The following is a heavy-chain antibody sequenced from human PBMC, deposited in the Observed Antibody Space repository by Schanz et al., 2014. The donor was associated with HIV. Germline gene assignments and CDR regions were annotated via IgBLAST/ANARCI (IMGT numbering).Heavy chain of an antibody. Sequence: QVQLVESGGGVVQPGRSLRLSCAGSGLTFSSYGMHWVRQAPGKGLEWVAVISYDGSNKYYADSVKGRFTISRDNSKNTLYLQMNSLRAEDTAVYYCAKDPGIIPAAGTYYFYGMDVWGQGTTVTVSS. CDR2: ISYDGSNK. D-gene: IGHD6-13*01. J-gene: IGHJ6*02. V-gene: IGHV3-30*18. CDR1: GLTFSSYG. CDR3: AKDPGIIPAAGTYYFYGMDV.